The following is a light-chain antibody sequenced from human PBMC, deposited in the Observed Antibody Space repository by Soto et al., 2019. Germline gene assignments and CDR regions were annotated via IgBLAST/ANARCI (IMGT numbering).Light chain of an antibody. V-gene: IGKV3-15*01. J-gene: IGKJ1*01. CDR3: QQYNNWPQT. CDR1: QSVSSN. Sequence: EIVMTQSPATLSVSPGERATLSCRASQSVSSNLAWYQQKPGQAPRLLIYGASTRATGIPARFSGSGSGTEFTXTXSSLQSEDFAVYYCQQYNNWPQTFGQGTKVEIK. CDR2: GAS.